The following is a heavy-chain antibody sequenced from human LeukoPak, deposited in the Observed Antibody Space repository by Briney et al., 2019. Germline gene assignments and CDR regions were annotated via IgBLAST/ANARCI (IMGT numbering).Heavy chain of an antibody. D-gene: IGHD4-23*01. CDR3: ARGPTRHGGNGMVPAY. J-gene: IGHJ4*02. V-gene: IGHV1-8*01. CDR2: MNPNSGNT. Sequence: ASVKVSCKASGYTFTRYDINWVRQAPGQGLEWMGWMNPNSGNTGYAQKFQGRVTMTRNTSISTAYMELSSLRPEDTAVYYCARGPTRHGGNGMVPAYWGQGTLVTVSS. CDR1: GYTFTRYD.